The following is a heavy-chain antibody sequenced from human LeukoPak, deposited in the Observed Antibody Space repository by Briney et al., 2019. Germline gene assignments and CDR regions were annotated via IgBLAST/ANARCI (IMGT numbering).Heavy chain of an antibody. J-gene: IGHJ5*02. D-gene: IGHD6-6*01. Sequence: LSLTCAVYGGSFSGYYWSWIRQAPGKGLEWVSYISSSGSTIYYADSVKGRFTISRDNAKNSLYLQMNSLRAEDTAVYYCARDVRYWFDPWGQGTLVTVSS. V-gene: IGHV3-11*01. CDR2: ISSSGSTI. CDR3: ARDVRYWFDP. CDR1: GGSFSGYY.